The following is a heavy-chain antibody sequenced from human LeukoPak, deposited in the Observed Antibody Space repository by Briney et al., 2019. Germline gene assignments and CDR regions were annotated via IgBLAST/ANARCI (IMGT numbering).Heavy chain of an antibody. CDR2: ISSSSSTI. D-gene: IGHD3-10*01. V-gene: IGHV3-48*02. CDR3: ARKVIAAFDI. J-gene: IGHJ3*02. CDR1: GFTFSIYA. Sequence: PGGSLRLSCTASGFTFSIYAMNWVRQAPGKGLEWVSYISSSSSTIYYADSVKGRFTISRDNAKNSLYLQMNSLRDEDTAVYYCARKVIAAFDIWGQGAMVTVSS.